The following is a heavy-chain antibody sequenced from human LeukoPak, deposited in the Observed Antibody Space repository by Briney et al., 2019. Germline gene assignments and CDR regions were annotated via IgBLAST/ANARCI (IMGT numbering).Heavy chain of an antibody. Sequence: GGSLRLSCAASGFTFSSYSMNWVRQAPGKGLEWVSYISSSSSTRYYADSVKGRFTISRDNAKNSLYLQMNSLRAEDTAVYYCARDRSQEFDPWGQGTLVTVSS. J-gene: IGHJ5*02. V-gene: IGHV3-48*01. CDR2: ISSSSSTR. D-gene: IGHD3-10*01. CDR3: ARDRSQEFDP. CDR1: GFTFSSYS.